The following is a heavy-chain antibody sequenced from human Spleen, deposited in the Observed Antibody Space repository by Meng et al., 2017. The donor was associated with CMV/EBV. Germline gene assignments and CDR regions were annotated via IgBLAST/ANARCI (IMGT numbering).Heavy chain of an antibody. CDR1: GFTFTYYW. V-gene: IGHV3-7*01. CDR3: ARVEEGVATNKYLDY. Sequence: GESLKISCAASGFTFTYYWMSWVRQAPGKGLEWVANINQNGGEKYYVDSVKGRFTISRDNPKNSLYLQMNSLRAEDRAVYYCARVEEGVATNKYLDYWGQGTLVTVSS. D-gene: IGHD5-24*01. CDR2: INQNGGEK. J-gene: IGHJ4*02.